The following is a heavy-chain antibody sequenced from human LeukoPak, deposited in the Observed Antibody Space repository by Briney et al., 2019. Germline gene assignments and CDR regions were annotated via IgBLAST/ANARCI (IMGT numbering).Heavy chain of an antibody. J-gene: IGHJ6*03. CDR1: GFTFSSYW. CDR3: ARLNSMATITSYYYYYMDV. Sequence: PGGSLRLSCAASGFTFSSYWMSWVRQAPGKGLEWVSYISSSGSTIYYADSVKGRFTISRDNAKNSLYLQMNSLRAEDTAVYYCARLNSMATITSYYYYYMDVWGKGTTVTISS. CDR2: ISSSGSTI. V-gene: IGHV3-48*04. D-gene: IGHD5-24*01.